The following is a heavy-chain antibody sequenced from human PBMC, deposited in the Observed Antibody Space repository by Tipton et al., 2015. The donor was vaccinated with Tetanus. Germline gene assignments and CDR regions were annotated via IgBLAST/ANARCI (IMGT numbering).Heavy chain of an antibody. D-gene: IGHD6-6*01. V-gene: IGHV3-21*01. J-gene: IGHJ4*02. Sequence: GSLRLSCPVSGFLFSSYTMNWVRQAPGRGLEWVSSISSTTSYIYYSDSVKGRFTISRDNAKNSLYLQMNSLTADDTAVYFCASGSSLDYWGQGTLVTVSS. CDR2: ISSTTSYI. CDR1: GFLFSSYT. CDR3: ASGSSLDY.